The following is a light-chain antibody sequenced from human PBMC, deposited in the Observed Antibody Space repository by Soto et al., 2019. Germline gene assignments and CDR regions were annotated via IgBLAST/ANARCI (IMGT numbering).Light chain of an antibody. CDR3: QQYMSSVT. CDR2: GVS. Sequence: EIVLTQSPGSLSLSPGERATLSCRVSQSVDSTFFAWYQKKPGQAPRLLMYGVSKRATGIPDRFSGSGSGTDFTLTISRLEPEDFAVYYCQQYMSSVTFGQGTRVEIK. J-gene: IGKJ1*01. CDR1: QSVDSTF. V-gene: IGKV3-20*01.